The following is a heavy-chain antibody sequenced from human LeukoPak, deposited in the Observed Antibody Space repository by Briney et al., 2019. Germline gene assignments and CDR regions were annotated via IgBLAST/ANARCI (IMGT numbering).Heavy chain of an antibody. CDR3: ARDRSSDVDAFDI. CDR1: GFTFSSYA. V-gene: IGHV3-30*09. Sequence: GGSLRLSCAASGFTFSSYAMHWVRQAPGKGLEWVAVISYDGSNKYYADSVKGRFAISRDNSKNTLYLQMNSLRVEDTAVYHCARDRSSDVDAFDIWGQGTMVTVSS. D-gene: IGHD3-22*01. CDR2: ISYDGSNK. J-gene: IGHJ3*02.